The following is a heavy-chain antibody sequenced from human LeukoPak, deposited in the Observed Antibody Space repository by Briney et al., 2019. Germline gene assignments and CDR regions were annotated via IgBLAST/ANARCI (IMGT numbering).Heavy chain of an antibody. Sequence: SETLSLTCTVSGGSISGNYWSWIRRPPGKGLEWIGYIYYSGSTNYNPSLKSRLTISVDTSKNQFSLKLSSVTAADTAVYYCARLGEAAVATPSYWYFDLWGRGTLVTVSS. CDR3: ARLGEAAVATPSYWYFDL. J-gene: IGHJ2*01. D-gene: IGHD2-15*01. CDR2: IYYSGST. V-gene: IGHV4-59*12. CDR1: GGSISGNY.